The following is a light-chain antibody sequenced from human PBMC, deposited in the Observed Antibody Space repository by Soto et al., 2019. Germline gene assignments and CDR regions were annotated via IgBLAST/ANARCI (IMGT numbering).Light chain of an antibody. CDR1: QSVNTI. CDR2: EST. Sequence: DIQMTQSPSSLSASVGDRVTITCRASQSVNTILNWYQQKPGKAPKLLIYESTTLESGAPSTFSGDGFGTDFTLTISSLHPDDFATYYCQQSFFAPPTFGRGTKVDIK. J-gene: IGKJ1*01. V-gene: IGKV1-39*01. CDR3: QQSFFAPPT.